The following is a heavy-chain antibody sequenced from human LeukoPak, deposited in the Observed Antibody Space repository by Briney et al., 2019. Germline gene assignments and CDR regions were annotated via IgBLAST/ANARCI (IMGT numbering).Heavy chain of an antibody. CDR2: INPSGGST. J-gene: IGHJ4*02. D-gene: IGHD2-15*01. CDR3: AREGCSSDSCFYYFDY. V-gene: IGHV1-46*01. CDR1: GYTFTIYY. Sequence: ASVTVSCKASGYTFTIYYMHWVRQAPGQGLEWMGIINPSGGSTSYAQKFQGRVTMTRDTSTSTVYMELSSLRSEDTAVYYCAREGCSSDSCFYYFDYWGQGTLVTVSS.